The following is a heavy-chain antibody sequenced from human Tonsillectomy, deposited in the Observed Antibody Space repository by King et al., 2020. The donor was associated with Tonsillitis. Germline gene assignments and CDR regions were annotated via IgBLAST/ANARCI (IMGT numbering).Heavy chain of an antibody. J-gene: IGHJ4*02. D-gene: IGHD6-19*01. CDR3: ARDSWGAGQWLVGGVY. V-gene: IGHV1-46*01. Sequence: QLVQSGAEVKKPGASVKVSCKASGYTFTSYYMHWVRQAPGQGLEWMGIINPSGGSTSYAQKFQGRVTMTRDTSTSTVYMELSSLRSEDTAVYYCARDSWGAGQWLVGGVYWGQGTLVTVSS. CDR2: INPSGGST. CDR1: GYTFTSYY.